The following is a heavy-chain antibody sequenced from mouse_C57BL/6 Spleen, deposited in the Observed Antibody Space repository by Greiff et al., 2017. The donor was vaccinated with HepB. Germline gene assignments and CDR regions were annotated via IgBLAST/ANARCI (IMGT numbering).Heavy chain of an antibody. CDR2: ISSGSSTI. Sequence: EVKLMESGGGLVKPGGSLKLSCAASGFTFSDYGMHWVRQAPEKGLEWVAYISSGSSTIYYADTVKGRFTISRDNAKNTLCLQMTSLTSEDTAMYYCARGSGNYPDYWGQGTSLTVSS. V-gene: IGHV5-17*01. J-gene: IGHJ2*02. D-gene: IGHD1-3*01. CDR3: ARGSGNYPDY. CDR1: GFTFSDYG.